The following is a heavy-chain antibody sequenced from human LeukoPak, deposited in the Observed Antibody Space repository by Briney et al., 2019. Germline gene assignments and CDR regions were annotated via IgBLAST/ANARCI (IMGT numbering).Heavy chain of an antibody. CDR2: INPSGGST. V-gene: IGHV1-46*01. CDR3: ARGNQLLWFGDKQWFDP. Sequence: ASVKVSCKASGYTFTSYYMHWVRQAPGQGLEWMGIINPSGGSTSYAQKFQGRVTMTRDTSTSTVYMELSSLRSEDTAVYYCARGNQLLWFGDKQWFDPWGQGTLVTVSS. J-gene: IGHJ5*02. CDR1: GYTFTSYY. D-gene: IGHD3-10*01.